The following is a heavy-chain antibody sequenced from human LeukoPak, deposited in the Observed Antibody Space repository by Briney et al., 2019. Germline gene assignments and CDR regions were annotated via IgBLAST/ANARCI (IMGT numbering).Heavy chain of an antibody. D-gene: IGHD3-22*01. J-gene: IGHJ1*01. Sequence: GGSLRLSCAASGFTFSTYWMHWVRQAPGKGLVWVSRIKSDGSTNYADSVKGRFTISRDNANNKQSLQMNSLRPEDTGVYYCARAPSEIGGYYPEYFRHWGQGTLVTVSS. CDR3: ARAPSEIGGYYPEYFRH. CDR1: GFTFSTYW. V-gene: IGHV3-74*01. CDR2: IKSDGST.